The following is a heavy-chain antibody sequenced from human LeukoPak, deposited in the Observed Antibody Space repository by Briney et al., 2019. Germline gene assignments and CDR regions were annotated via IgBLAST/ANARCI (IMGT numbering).Heavy chain of an antibody. V-gene: IGHV3-53*01. J-gene: IGHJ4*02. CDR2: IYSGGYT. D-gene: IGHD7-27*01. CDR1: GFTVNNNY. Sequence: GGSLRLSCAASGFTVNNNYMSWVRQAPGRGLEWVSVIYSGGYTYYAGSVKGRFTISRDNSKNTLYLQMNSLRAEDTAVYYCARDLLNWGFDYWGQGTLVTVSS. CDR3: ARDLLNWGFDY.